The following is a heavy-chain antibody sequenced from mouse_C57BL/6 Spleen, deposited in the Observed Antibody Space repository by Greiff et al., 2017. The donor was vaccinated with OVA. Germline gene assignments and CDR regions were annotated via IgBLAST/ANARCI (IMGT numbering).Heavy chain of an antibody. J-gene: IGHJ4*01. Sequence: VQLQESGPGLVAPSQSLSITCTVSGFSLTSYGVHWVRQPPGKGLEWLVVIWSDGSTTYNYALKSRLSISKDNSKSQVFLKMSSLQTDDTAMYYCARHDGNGYDRNAMDDWGQGTSVTVSS. CDR2: IWSDGST. CDR3: ARHDGNGYDRNAMDD. CDR1: GFSLTSYG. D-gene: IGHD2-2*01. V-gene: IGHV2-6-1*01.